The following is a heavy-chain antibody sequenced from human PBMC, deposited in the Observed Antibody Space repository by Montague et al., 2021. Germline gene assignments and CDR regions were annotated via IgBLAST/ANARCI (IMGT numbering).Heavy chain of an antibody. CDR2: ITLDGSST. CDR1: GFSFSSYW. D-gene: IGHD6-13*01. CDR3: ARNLASAAPGAFDI. Sequence: SLRLSCAASGFSFSSYWMHWVRQAPGKGLLWVSRITLDGSSTTFADSVKGRFTTSRYNAKATLYLQMNSLRVEDTAVYYCARNLASAAPGAFDIWGQGTMVTVSS. V-gene: IGHV3-74*01. J-gene: IGHJ3*02.